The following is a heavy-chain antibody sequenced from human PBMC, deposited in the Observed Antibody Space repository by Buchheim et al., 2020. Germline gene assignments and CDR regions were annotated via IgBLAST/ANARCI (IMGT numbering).Heavy chain of an antibody. J-gene: IGHJ6*02. CDR1: GYTFTGYY. Sequence: VKKPGASVKVSCKASGYTFTGYYMHWVRQAPGQGLEWMGWINPNSGGTNYAQKFQGRVTMTRDTSISTAYMELSRLRSDDTAVYYCARDGGEGGIAVAALYYYYYGMDVWGQGTT. CDR2: INPNSGGT. D-gene: IGHD6-19*01. CDR3: ARDGGEGGIAVAALYYYYYGMDV. V-gene: IGHV1-2*02.